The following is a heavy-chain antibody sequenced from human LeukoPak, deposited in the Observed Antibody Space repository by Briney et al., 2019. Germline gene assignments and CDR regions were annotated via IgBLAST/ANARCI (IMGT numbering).Heavy chain of an antibody. CDR2: ISYDGSNK. V-gene: IGHV3-30*03. Sequence: GGSLRLSCAASGFTVSSNYMSWVRQAPGKGQGWVAVISYDGSNKYYADSVKGRFTISRDNSKNTLHLQMNSLRAEDTAVYYCARAPAYYDFWSGSNFDYWGQGTLVTVSS. D-gene: IGHD3-3*01. J-gene: IGHJ4*02. CDR3: ARAPAYYDFWSGSNFDY. CDR1: GFTVSSNY.